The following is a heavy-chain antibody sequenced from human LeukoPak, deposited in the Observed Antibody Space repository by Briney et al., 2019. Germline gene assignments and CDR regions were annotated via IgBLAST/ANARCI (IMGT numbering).Heavy chain of an antibody. V-gene: IGHV3-23*01. D-gene: IGHD5-24*01. CDR3: AKDEMATIRGYFDH. CDR1: GFPFSSYA. J-gene: IGHJ4*02. CDR2: ISASGGST. Sequence: GGSLRLSCAASGFPFSSYAMSWVRQAPGKGLEWVSAISASGGSTYYADSVKGRFTISRDNSRNTLYQQMNSLRAEDTAIYYCAKDEMATIRGYFDHWGQGTLVTVSS.